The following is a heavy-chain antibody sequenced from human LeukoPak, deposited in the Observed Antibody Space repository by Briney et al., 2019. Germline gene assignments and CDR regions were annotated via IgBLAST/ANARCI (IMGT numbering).Heavy chain of an antibody. Sequence: SQTLSLACAVSGGSISSGGYSWSWIRQPPGKGLEWIGYIYHSGITYYNPSLKSRVTMSLDRSKNQFSLKLTSVTAADTAVYYCARRVVAIFYFDYWGQGALVTVSS. J-gene: IGHJ4*02. CDR2: IYHSGIT. D-gene: IGHD3-3*01. V-gene: IGHV4-30-2*01. CDR3: ARRVVAIFYFDY. CDR1: GGSISSGGYS.